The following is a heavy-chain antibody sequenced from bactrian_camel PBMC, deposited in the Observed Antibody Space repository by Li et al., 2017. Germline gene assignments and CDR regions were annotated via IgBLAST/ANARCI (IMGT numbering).Heavy chain of an antibody. V-gene: IGHV3S53*01. CDR1: KYSVKSFS. Sequence: HVQLVESGGGLVQPGGSLRLSCRVSKYSVKSFSMGWFRQAPGKERAAVAVIDNDGNTTYAESVKGRFTISRDDLKNTVYLRMNNLKPEDTAMYYCKAVAFGGQWCDVGWGQGTQVTVS. CDR2: IDNDGNT. CDR3: KAVAFGGQWCDVG. J-gene: IGHJ4*01. D-gene: IGHD7*01.